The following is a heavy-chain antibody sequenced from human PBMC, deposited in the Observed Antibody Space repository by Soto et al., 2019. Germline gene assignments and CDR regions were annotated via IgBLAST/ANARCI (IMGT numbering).Heavy chain of an antibody. CDR3: ARYHYSKPYYYGMDV. Sequence: PGGSLRLSCAASGLTFSSYSMNWVRQAPGKGLEWVSSISSSSCIYYADSVKGRFTISRDNAKNSLYLQMNSLRAEDTAVYYCARYHYSKPYYYGMDVWGQGTTVTVSS. CDR1: GLTFSSYS. V-gene: IGHV3-21*01. D-gene: IGHD4-4*01. J-gene: IGHJ6*02. CDR2: ISSSSCI.